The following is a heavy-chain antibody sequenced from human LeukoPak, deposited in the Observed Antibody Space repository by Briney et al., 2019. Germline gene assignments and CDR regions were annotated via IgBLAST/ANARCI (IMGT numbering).Heavy chain of an antibody. CDR3: ERGESGFPIDY. J-gene: IGHJ4*02. V-gene: IGHV4-59*01. CDR1: GGSISSYY. CDR2: IYYSGST. Sequence: SETLSLTCTVSGGSISSYYWSWIRQPPGKGLEWIGYIYYSGSTNYNPSLKSRVTISVDTSKNQFSLKLSSVTAADTAVYYCERGESGFPIDYWGQGTLVTVSS. D-gene: IGHD3-10*01.